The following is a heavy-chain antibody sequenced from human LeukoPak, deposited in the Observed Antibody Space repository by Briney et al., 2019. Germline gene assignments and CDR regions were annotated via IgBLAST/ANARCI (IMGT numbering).Heavy chain of an antibody. CDR3: ARDCCRGTTSLYWHFDL. V-gene: IGHV3-30-3*01. D-gene: IGHD2-2*01. Sequence: GGSLRLSCAASRFIFSNYAMHWVRQAPGKGLEWVAVISYDGSNKYYADSVKGRFTISRDNSKNTLYLQMNSLTTEDTAVYYCARDCCRGTTSLYWHFDLWGRGTLVTVSS. CDR2: ISYDGSNK. J-gene: IGHJ2*01. CDR1: RFIFSNYA.